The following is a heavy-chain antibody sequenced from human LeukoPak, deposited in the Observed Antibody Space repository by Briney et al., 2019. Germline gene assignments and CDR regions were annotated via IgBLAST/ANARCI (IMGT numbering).Heavy chain of an antibody. D-gene: IGHD3-16*01. CDR3: AKGGSHFDY. CDR1: GFTFSSYG. CDR2: IWYDGSNE. V-gene: IGHV3-30*02. J-gene: IGHJ4*02. Sequence: GGSLRLSCAAFGFTFSSYGMHWVRQAPGKGLEWVALIWYDGSNEYYADSVKGRFTISRDNSKNTLYLQMNSLRAEDTAVYYCAKGGSHFDYWGQGTLVTVSS.